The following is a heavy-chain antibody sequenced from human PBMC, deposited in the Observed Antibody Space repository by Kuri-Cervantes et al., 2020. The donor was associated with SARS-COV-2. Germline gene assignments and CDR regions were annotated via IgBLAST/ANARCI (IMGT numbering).Heavy chain of an antibody. V-gene: IGHV4-59*12. CDR2: IYYSGSA. CDR3: AGRGHSYGYEGYYYYMDV. J-gene: IGHJ6*03. D-gene: IGHD5-18*01. Sequence: SETLSLTCTVSGGSISSYYWSWIRQPPGKGLEWIGYIYYSGSANYNPSLKSRVTISVDTSKNQFSLKPSSVAAADTAVYYCAGRGHSYGYEGYYYYMDVWGKGTTVTVSS. CDR1: GGSISSYY.